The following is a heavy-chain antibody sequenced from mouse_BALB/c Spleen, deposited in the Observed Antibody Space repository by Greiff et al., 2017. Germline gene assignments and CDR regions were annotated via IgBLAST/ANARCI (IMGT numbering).Heavy chain of an antibody. CDR2: ISSGGST. CDR3: ARFYDGYPLDY. Sequence: EVQGVESGGGLVKPGGSLKLSCAASGFTFSSYAMSWVRQTPEKRLEWVASISSGGSTYYPDSVKGRFTISRDNARNILYLQMSSLRSEDTAMYYCARFYDGYPLDYWGQGTTLTVSS. J-gene: IGHJ2*01. V-gene: IGHV5-6-5*01. CDR1: GFTFSSYA. D-gene: IGHD2-3*01.